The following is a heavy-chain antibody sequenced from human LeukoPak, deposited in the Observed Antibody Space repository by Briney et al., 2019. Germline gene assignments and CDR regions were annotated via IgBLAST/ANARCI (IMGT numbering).Heavy chain of an antibody. D-gene: IGHD4-23*01. CDR2: IGTAGDT. Sequence: GGSLRLSCAASGFTFSSYDMHWVRQATGKGLEWVSAIGTAGDTYYAASVKGRFTISRENAKNSLYLQMNSLRAGDTAVYYCARGLTTVVTPHWGQGTLVTVSS. CDR1: GFTFSSYD. CDR3: ARGLTTVVTPH. J-gene: IGHJ4*02. V-gene: IGHV3-13*01.